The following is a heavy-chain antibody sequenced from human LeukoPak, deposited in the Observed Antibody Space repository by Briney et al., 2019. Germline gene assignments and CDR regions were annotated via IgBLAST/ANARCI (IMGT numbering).Heavy chain of an antibody. CDR1: GGSISSYY. CDR2: IYTSGST. Sequence: PSETLSLICTVSGGSISSYYWSWIRQPAGKGLEWIGRIYTSGSTNYNPSLKSRVTMSVDTSKNPFSLKLSSVTAADTAVYYCARVYTDYYGSGSYYNVHNWFDPWGQGTLVTVSS. J-gene: IGHJ5*02. CDR3: ARVYTDYYGSGSYYNVHNWFDP. D-gene: IGHD3-10*01. V-gene: IGHV4-4*07.